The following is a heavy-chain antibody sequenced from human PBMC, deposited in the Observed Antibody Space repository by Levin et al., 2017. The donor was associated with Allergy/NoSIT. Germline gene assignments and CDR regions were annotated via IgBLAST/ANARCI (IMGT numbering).Heavy chain of an antibody. CDR2: ISGISSHM. CDR3: ARDLGHSGYCFDY. Sequence: HAGGSLRLSCTASGFPFGSYAMTWVRQAPGKGLEWVAYISGISSHMYYADSVKGRFTVSRDNVKNSVSLQMNSLRDEDTAVYFCARDLGHSGYCFDYWGQGTLVTVSS. D-gene: IGHD6-25*01. V-gene: IGHV3-48*02. J-gene: IGHJ4*02. CDR1: GFPFGSYA.